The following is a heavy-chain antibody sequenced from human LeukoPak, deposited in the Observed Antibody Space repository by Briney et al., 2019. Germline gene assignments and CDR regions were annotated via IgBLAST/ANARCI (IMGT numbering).Heavy chain of an antibody. CDR2: VLYDGSDQ. J-gene: IGHJ4*02. D-gene: IGHD4-17*01. CDR1: GFTFSSYT. V-gene: IGHV3-30*04. CDR3: ARGDYGDYYFDY. Sequence: PGRSLRLSCAASGFTFSSYTMHWVRQAPGKGLEWVAFVLYDGSDQYYADSVKGRFTISRDNSKNTVYLQMNSLTVEDTAVYYCARGDYGDYYFDYWGQGTLVTVSS.